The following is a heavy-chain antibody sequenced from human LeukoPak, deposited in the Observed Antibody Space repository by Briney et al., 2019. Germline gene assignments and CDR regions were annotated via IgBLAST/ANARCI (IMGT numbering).Heavy chain of an antibody. J-gene: IGHJ6*03. V-gene: IGHV4-59*01. CDR1: GGSISSYY. CDR3: ASWFGCSSTSCYPSYYYMDV. CDR2: IYYSGST. Sequence: PSETLSLTCTVSGGSISSYYWSWIRQPPGKGLEWIGYIYYSGSTNYNPALKSRVTISADPSKNPFSLKLSSVTAADTAVYYCASWFGCSSTSCYPSYYYMDVWGKGTTVTVSS. D-gene: IGHD2-2*01.